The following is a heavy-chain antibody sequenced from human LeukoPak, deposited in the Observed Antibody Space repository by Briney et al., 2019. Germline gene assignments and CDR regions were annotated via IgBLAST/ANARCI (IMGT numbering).Heavy chain of an antibody. CDR2: ISSSSSYI. D-gene: IGHD6-13*01. CDR1: GFTFSSYS. CDR3: ARDLGIAAAKSDY. J-gene: IGHJ4*02. Sequence: GGSRRLSCAASGFTFSSYSMNWVRQAPGKGLEWVSSISSSSSYIYYADSVKGRFTISRDNAKNSLYLQMNSLRAEDTAVYYCARDLGIAAAKSDYWGQGTLVTVSS. V-gene: IGHV3-21*01.